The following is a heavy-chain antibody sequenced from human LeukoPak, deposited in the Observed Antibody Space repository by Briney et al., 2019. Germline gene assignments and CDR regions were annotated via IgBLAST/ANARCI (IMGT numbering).Heavy chain of an antibody. D-gene: IGHD2-21*02. Sequence: ASVTVSCKASGGTFSSYAISWARQAPGQGLEWMGGIIPIFGTANYAQKFQGRVTITADESTSTAYMELSSLRSEDTAVYYCARAGAYCGGDCYLDYWGQGTLVTVSS. J-gene: IGHJ4*02. CDR1: GGTFSSYA. V-gene: IGHV1-69*13. CDR3: ARAGAYCGGDCYLDY. CDR2: IIPIFGTA.